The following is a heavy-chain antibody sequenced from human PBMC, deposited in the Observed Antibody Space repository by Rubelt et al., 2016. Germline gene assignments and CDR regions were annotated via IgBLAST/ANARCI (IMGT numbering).Heavy chain of an antibody. D-gene: IGHD5-24*01. CDR3: ARERDDYGDY. Sequence: QVQLVQSGAEVKTPGASVKVSCKASGYTFTSYGISWLRQAPGQGLDVVVWTRAYNGNTNYAQTRKGRVTMTTDTSTGTDYMELRSRRSDDTAVYYCARERDDYGDYWGQGTLVTVSS. CDR1: GYTFTSYG. CDR2: TRAYNGNT. J-gene: IGHJ4*02. V-gene: IGHV1-18*01.